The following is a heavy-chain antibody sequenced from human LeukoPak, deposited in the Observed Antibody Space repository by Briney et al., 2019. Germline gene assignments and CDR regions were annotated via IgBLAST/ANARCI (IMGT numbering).Heavy chain of an antibody. Sequence: PGGSLRLSCTVSGGSISSSSYYWGWIRQPPGKGLEWIGSIYYSGSTYYNPSLKSRVTISVDTSKNQFSLKLSSVTAADTAVYYCARRNEHKYYDILTGYYTFYYFDYWGQGTLVTVSS. V-gene: IGHV4-39*01. J-gene: IGHJ4*02. D-gene: IGHD3-9*01. CDR2: IYYSGST. CDR3: ARRNEHKYYDILTGYYTFYYFDY. CDR1: GGSISSSSYY.